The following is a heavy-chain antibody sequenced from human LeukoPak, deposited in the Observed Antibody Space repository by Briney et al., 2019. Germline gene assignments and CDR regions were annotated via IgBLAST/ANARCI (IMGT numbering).Heavy chain of an antibody. V-gene: IGHV3-23*01. CDR2: ISGSGGNT. J-gene: IGHJ4*02. CDR3: AKYSSSWYYFDY. CDR1: GFTFNRFG. D-gene: IGHD6-13*01. Sequence: GGSLRLSCATSGFTFNRFGMHWVRQAPGKGLEWVSAISGSGGNTYYADSVKGRFTISRDNSKNTLNLQLNSLRAEDTAIYYCAKYSSSWYYFDYWGQGTLVTVSS.